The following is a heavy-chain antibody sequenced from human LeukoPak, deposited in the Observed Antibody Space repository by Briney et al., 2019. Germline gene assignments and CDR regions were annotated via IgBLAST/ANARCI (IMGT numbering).Heavy chain of an antibody. Sequence: PSETLSLTCAVYGGSFSGYYWSWIRQPPGKGLEWIGEINHSGSTNYNPSLKSRVTISVDTSKNQFSLKLSSVTAADTAVYYCARQGPSVGATPQGDFDLWGRGTLVTVSS. V-gene: IGHV4-34*01. J-gene: IGHJ2*01. CDR3: ARQGPSVGATPQGDFDL. CDR2: INHSGST. CDR1: GGSFSGYY. D-gene: IGHD1-26*01.